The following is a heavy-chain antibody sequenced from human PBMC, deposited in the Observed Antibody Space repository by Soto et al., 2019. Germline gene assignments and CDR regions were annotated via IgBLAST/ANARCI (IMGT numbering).Heavy chain of an antibody. Sequence: ASVKVSCKASEHTFTSYDINWVRQATGQGLEWMGWMNPNSGNTGYAQKFQGRVTMTRNTSISTAYMELSSLRSEDTAVYYCARVRYCSSTSCQRFDPWGQGTLVTVSS. CDR2: MNPNSGNT. CDR3: ARVRYCSSTSCQRFDP. J-gene: IGHJ5*02. D-gene: IGHD2-2*01. V-gene: IGHV1-8*01. CDR1: EHTFTSYD.